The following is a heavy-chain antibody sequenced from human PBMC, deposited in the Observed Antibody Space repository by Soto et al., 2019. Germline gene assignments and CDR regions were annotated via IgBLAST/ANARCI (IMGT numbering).Heavy chain of an antibody. CDR1: GGSISSYY. Sequence: SETLSLTCTVSGGSISSYYWSWIRQPPGKGLEWIGYIYYSGSTNYNPSLKSRVTISVDTSKNQFSLKLSSVTAADTAVYYCARVSSEGVAFDIWGQGTMVTVSS. CDR3: ARVSSEGVAFDI. J-gene: IGHJ3*02. CDR2: IYYSGST. D-gene: IGHD2-2*01. V-gene: IGHV4-59*01.